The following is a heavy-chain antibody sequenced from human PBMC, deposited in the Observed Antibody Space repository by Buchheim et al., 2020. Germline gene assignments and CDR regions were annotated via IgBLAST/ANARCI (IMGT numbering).Heavy chain of an antibody. CDR2: ISSDGSQK. CDR3: ARDLVVGFYYGSAPLGY. D-gene: IGHD3-10*01. Sequence: QVQLVESGGGVVQPGRSLRLSCAASGFTFTSYAMHWVRQAPGKGLEWVALISSDGSQKYYADSVKGRFTISRDNSIKTLHLQMNSLRAEDTALYYCARDLVVGFYYGSAPLGYWGQGTL. V-gene: IGHV3-30*04. J-gene: IGHJ4*02. CDR1: GFTFTSYA.